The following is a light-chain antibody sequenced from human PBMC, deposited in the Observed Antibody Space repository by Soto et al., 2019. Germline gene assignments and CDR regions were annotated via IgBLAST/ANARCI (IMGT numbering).Light chain of an antibody. CDR2: GAS. Sequence: EIVMTQSPATLSVSPGERVTLSCRAGQDVNSNLAWYQQKPGQAPRLLIYGASTRATGIPARFSGSGSGTEFPLTISNLQPDDCATYYCQQYENYWTFGQGTKVDIK. J-gene: IGKJ1*01. CDR3: QQYENYWT. CDR1: QDVNSN. V-gene: IGKV3D-15*01.